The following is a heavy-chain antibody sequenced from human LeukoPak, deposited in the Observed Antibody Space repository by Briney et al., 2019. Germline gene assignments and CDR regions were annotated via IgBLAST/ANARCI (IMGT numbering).Heavy chain of an antibody. CDR3: ARAVYGGNSYFDY. CDR2: ISSSSSYI. D-gene: IGHD4-23*01. J-gene: IGHJ4*02. Sequence: PGGSLRLSCAASGFTFSSYSMNWVRQAPGKGLKWVSSISSSSSYIYYADSVKGRFTISRDNAKNSLYLQMNSLRAEDTAVYYCARAVYGGNSYFDYWGQGTLVTVSS. V-gene: IGHV3-21*01. CDR1: GFTFSSYS.